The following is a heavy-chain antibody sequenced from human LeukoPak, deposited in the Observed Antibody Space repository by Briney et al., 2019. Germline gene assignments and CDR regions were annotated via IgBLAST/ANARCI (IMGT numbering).Heavy chain of an antibody. CDR1: GFTFSSYA. CDR3: AKSASYYSTYLDY. V-gene: IGHV3-23*01. Sequence: GGSLRLSCAASGFTFSSYAMSWVRQAPGKGLEWVSVISGSGGSTYYADSVKGRFTISRDNSKNTLYLQVNSLRAEDTAVYYCAKSASYYSTYLDYWGQGTLVTVSS. CDR2: ISGSGGST. J-gene: IGHJ4*02. D-gene: IGHD4-11*01.